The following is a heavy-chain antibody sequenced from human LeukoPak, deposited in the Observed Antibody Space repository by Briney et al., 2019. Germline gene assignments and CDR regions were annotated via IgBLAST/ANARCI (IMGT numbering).Heavy chain of an antibody. CDR3: ATDFQGITIFGVVTHWYFDL. J-gene: IGHJ2*01. Sequence: SETLSLTCTVSGGSISSYYGSWSRQPLGEGLEWSGYIYYSGSTNYNPSLKSRVTISVDTSKNPFSLKLSSVTAADTAVYSCATDFQGITIFGVVTHWYFDLWGRGTLVTVSS. V-gene: IGHV4-59*01. CDR2: IYYSGST. CDR1: GGSISSYY. D-gene: IGHD3-3*01.